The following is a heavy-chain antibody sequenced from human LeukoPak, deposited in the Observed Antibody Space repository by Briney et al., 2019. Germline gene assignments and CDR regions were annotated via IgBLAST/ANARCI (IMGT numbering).Heavy chain of an antibody. J-gene: IGHJ4*02. D-gene: IGHD2-2*01. CDR3: EVYCSSTSCYQDFDY. V-gene: IGHV3-11*06. CDR1: GFTFSEYY. Sequence: PGGSLRLSCAASGFTFSEYYMSWIRQAPGKGLEWVSYISSSSSYTNYADSVKGRFTISRDNAKNSLYLQMNSLRAEDTAVYYCEVYCSSTSCYQDFDYWGQGTLVTVSS. CDR2: ISSSSSYT.